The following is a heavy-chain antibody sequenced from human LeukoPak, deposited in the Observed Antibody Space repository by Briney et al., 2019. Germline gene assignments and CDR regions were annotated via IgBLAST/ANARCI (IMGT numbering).Heavy chain of an antibody. V-gene: IGHV4-30-4*01. J-gene: IGHJ4*02. Sequence: SETLSLTCTVSGGSISSGDYYWSWVRQPPGKGLEWIGYIYYSGTTNYNPSLKSRVTISGDTSNNQFSLKLSSVTAADTAVYYCARHYLGYGANQVDYWGQGTLVTVSS. CDR2: IYYSGTT. CDR1: GGSISSGDYY. D-gene: IGHD4-23*01. CDR3: ARHYLGYGANQVDY.